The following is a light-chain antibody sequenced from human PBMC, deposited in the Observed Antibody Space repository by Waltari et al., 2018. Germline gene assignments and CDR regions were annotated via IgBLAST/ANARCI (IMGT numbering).Light chain of an antibody. CDR1: SSNIGAGYD. CDR3: QSYDSSLSGYVV. V-gene: IGLV1-40*01. J-gene: IGLJ2*01. CDR2: GNS. Sequence: SVLTQPPSVSRARGQWVTISRTGSSSNIGAGYDVPGYQQISGTAPKLFIYGNSNRPSGVPDRFSGSKSGTSASRASTGLQAEDEADYYCQSYDSSLSGYVVFGGGTKLTVL.